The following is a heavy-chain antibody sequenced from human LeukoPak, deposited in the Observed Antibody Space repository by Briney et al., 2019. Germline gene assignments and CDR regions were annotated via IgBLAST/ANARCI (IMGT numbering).Heavy chain of an antibody. D-gene: IGHD3-10*01. V-gene: IGHV1-69*05. CDR1: GGTFSSYA. CDR3: ARSLLGSGSYFPFDY. CDR2: IVPIFGTA. Sequence: SVKVSCKASGGTFSSYAISWVRQAPGQGLEWMGGIVPIFGTANYAQKFQGRVTITTDESTSTAYMELSSLRSEDTAVYYCARSLLGSGSYFPFDYWGQGTLVTVSS. J-gene: IGHJ4*02.